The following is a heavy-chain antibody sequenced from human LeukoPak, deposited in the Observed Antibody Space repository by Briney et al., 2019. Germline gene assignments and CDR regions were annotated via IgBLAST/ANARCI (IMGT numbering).Heavy chain of an antibody. CDR3: VRDQNY. J-gene: IGHJ4*02. CDR1: GFTVSTNY. Sequence: GGSLRLSCAASGFTVSTNYMSWVRQAPGEGLEWVSVFYSGGNTYYADSVKGRFTVSSDNSKNTLYLQMNSLRAEDTAVYYCVRDQNYWGQGTLVTVSS. V-gene: IGHV3-53*01. CDR2: FYSGGNT.